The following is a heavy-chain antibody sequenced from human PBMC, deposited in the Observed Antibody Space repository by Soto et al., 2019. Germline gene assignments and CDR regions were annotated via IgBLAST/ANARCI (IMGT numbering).Heavy chain of an antibody. V-gene: IGHV4-34*01. CDR3: ARDMHAGFTHYFDP. CDR1: GGSFSGYY. Sequence: SETLSLTCAVYGGSFSGYYWNWLSQHPWKGLEWVGESNHSGSNNYNPSLKSRVTISVDTSKNQFSLKLSSVTAADTAVYYCARDMHAGFTHYFDPWGQGTRVTVSS. J-gene: IGHJ5*02. D-gene: IGHD1-26*01. CDR2: SNHSGSN.